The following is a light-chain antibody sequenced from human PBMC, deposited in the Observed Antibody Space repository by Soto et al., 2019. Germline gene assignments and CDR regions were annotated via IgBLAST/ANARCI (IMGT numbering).Light chain of an antibody. V-gene: IGKV1-33*01. J-gene: IGKJ5*01. CDR3: QQYDNLLIT. CDR2: DAS. Sequence: DIQMTPSPSSLSASVGDRVTITFQASQDISNYLNWYQQKPGKAPKLLIYDASNLETGVPSRFSGSGSGTDFTFTISSLQPEDIATYYCQQYDNLLITFGQGTRLEIK. CDR1: QDISNY.